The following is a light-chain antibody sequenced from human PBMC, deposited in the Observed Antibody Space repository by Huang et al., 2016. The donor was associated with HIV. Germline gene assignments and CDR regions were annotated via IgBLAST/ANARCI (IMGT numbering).Light chain of an antibody. Sequence: DIQMTQSPSSLSASVGDRVTITCRPSQTISSYLNWYQHRLGQAPKVVIYAASSLQSGVPSRFSGSGSGTDFTLTIIDLQPEDFATYYCQQSYTTPFTFGGGTKVEN. J-gene: IGKJ4*01. CDR2: AAS. V-gene: IGKV1-39*01. CDR1: QTISSY. CDR3: QQSYTTPFT.